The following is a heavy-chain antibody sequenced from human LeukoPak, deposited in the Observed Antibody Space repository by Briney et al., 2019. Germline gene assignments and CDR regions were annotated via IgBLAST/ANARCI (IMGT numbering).Heavy chain of an antibody. Sequence: GGSLRLSCAASGFTFSSYSMNWVRQAPGKGLEWVSSISSSSSYIYYADSVKGRFTISRDNAKNSLYLQMNSLRAEDTAVYYCARAAAVAVYNWFDPWGQGTLVTVSS. CDR3: ARAAAVAVYNWFDP. J-gene: IGHJ5*02. CDR2: ISSSSSYI. D-gene: IGHD6-19*01. V-gene: IGHV3-21*01. CDR1: GFTFSSYS.